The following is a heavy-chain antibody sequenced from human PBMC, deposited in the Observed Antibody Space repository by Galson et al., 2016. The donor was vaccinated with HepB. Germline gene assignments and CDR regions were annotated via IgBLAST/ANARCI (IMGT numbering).Heavy chain of an antibody. CDR3: AKDYCSDTCHLGRWNV. CDR2: VSYGGSKN. CDR1: GFSFRNYG. D-gene: IGHD2-15*01. J-gene: IGHJ6*02. Sequence: CLWISCAASGFSFRNYGLHWVRQAPGKALEWVAGVSYGGSKNYYVDSVKGRFTISRDNSKNTLYLQMNSLRPEDTAIYYCAKDYCSDTCHLGRWNVWGQGTPVTVSS. V-gene: IGHV3-30*18.